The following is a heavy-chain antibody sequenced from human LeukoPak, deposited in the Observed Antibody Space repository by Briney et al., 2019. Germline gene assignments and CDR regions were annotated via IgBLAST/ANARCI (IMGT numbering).Heavy chain of an antibody. CDR2: IYYSGNT. J-gene: IGHJ4*02. Sequence: SETLSLTCTVSGGSFTSYYWSWIRQPPGKGLEWIGHIYYSGNTNYNPSLKSRVTISVDTSKNQFSLKLSSVTAADAAVYYCASQHLLLYYFDYWGQGTLVTVSS. CDR1: GGSFTSYY. CDR3: ASQHLLLYYFDY. D-gene: IGHD2-21*02. V-gene: IGHV4-59*01.